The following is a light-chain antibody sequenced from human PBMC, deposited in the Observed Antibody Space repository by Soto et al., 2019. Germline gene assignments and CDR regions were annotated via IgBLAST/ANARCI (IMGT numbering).Light chain of an antibody. J-gene: IGLJ1*01. CDR1: SSDIGGSNR. CDR2: EVS. Sequence: SVLTQPPSVSGSPGQSVTISCTGTSSDIGGSNRVSWYQQPPGTAPKLVIYEVSDRPSGVPDRFSGSKSGNTASLTISGLQAEDEADYYCTSFTSSYTYVFGTGTKVTVL. V-gene: IGLV2-18*02. CDR3: TSFTSSYTYV.